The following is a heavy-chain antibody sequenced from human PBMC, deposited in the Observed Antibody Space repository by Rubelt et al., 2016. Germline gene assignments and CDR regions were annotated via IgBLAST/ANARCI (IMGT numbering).Heavy chain of an antibody. CDR2: ISAYNGNT. CDR1: GYTFTSYG. CDR3: ARDLPPFRRYNWNFPLDY. Sequence: QVQLVQSGAEVKKPGASVKVSCKASGYTFTSYGISWVRQAPGQGLEWMGWISAYNGNTNYAQKLQGRGTITTDTSTSTAYMELRSLRSDDTAVYYCARDLPPFRRYNWNFPLDYWGQGTLVTVSS. J-gene: IGHJ4*02. V-gene: IGHV1-18*01. D-gene: IGHD1-7*01.